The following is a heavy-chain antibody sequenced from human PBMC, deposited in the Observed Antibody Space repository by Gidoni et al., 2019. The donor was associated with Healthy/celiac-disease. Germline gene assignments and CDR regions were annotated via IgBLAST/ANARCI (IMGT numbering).Heavy chain of an antibody. V-gene: IGHV3-21*01. CDR2: ISSSSSYI. CDR1: GFNFSSYS. D-gene: IGHD6-13*01. CDR3: ARDWIRGAAAGAFDY. Sequence: EVQLVESGGGLVKPGGSLRLSCAASGFNFSSYSMNWVRQAPGKGLEWGSSISSSSSYIYYADSVKGRFTISRDNAKNSLYLQMNSLRAEDTAVYYCARDWIRGAAAGAFDYWGQGTLVTVSS. J-gene: IGHJ4*02.